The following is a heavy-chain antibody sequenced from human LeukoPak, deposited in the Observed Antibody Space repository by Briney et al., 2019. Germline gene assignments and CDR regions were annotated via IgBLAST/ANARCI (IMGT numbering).Heavy chain of an antibody. CDR1: GVSISSNNW. Sequence: PSETLSLTCAVSGVSISSNNWWNWVRQPPGKGLEWIGEIYHSGSSNYNPSLKSRVTISVDKSKNQLSLKLSSVTAADTAVYYCARGEAPAARVDYWGQGTLVTVSS. J-gene: IGHJ4*02. D-gene: IGHD2-2*01. CDR3: ARGEAPAARVDY. V-gene: IGHV4-4*02. CDR2: IYHSGSS.